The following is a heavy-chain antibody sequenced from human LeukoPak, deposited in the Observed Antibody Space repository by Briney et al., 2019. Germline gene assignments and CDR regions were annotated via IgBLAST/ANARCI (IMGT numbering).Heavy chain of an antibody. V-gene: IGHV3-9*01. D-gene: IGHD4-17*01. J-gene: IGHJ4*02. CDR2: ISWNSGSI. Sequence: GGSLRLSCAASGFTFDDYAMHWVWQAPGKGLEWVSGISWNSGSIGYADSVKGRFTISRDNAKNSLYLQMNSLRAEDTALYYCAKVGTTVTVDYWGQGTLVTVSS. CDR1: GFTFDDYA. CDR3: AKVGTTVTVDY.